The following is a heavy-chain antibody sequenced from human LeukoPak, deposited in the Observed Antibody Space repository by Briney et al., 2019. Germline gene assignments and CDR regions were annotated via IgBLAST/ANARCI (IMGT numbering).Heavy chain of an antibody. CDR1: GGSISRSDW. CDR2: IFHSGST. Sequence: PSGTLSLTCAVSGGSISRSDWWSWVRQSPGKGLEWIGEIFHSGSTKYNPSLKSRVTISVDKSKNQFTLNLTSVTAADTAMYYCARDASLQTGAFDVWGQGTMVTVSS. V-gene: IGHV4-4*02. D-gene: IGHD5-24*01. J-gene: IGHJ3*01. CDR3: ARDASLQTGAFDV.